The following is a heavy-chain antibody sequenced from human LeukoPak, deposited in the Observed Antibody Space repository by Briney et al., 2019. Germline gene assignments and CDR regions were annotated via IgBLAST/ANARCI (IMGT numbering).Heavy chain of an antibody. D-gene: IGHD6-13*01. Sequence: ASVKVSCKASGYTFTGHYMHWVRQAPGQGLEWMGWINPKNAGTNFAQRFQGRVTMTRDTSISTDYMELSRLRSDDTALYYCARTVDIAAVPGGFDYWGQGTLITVSS. CDR3: ARTVDIAAVPGGFDY. V-gene: IGHV1-2*02. CDR1: GYTFTGHY. CDR2: INPKNAGT. J-gene: IGHJ4*02.